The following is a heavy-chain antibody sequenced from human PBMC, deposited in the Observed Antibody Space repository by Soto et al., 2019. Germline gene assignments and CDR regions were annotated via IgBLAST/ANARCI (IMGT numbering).Heavy chain of an antibody. CDR2: IGTAGDT. Sequence: GGSLRLSCAASGFTFSSYDMHWVRQATGKGLEWVSAIGTAGDTYYPGSVKGRFTISRENAKNSLYLQMNSLRAEDTAVYYCARAGYCSSTSCWRGNHNLFDPWGQGTLVTVSS. J-gene: IGHJ5*02. D-gene: IGHD2-2*03. CDR1: GFTFSSYD. CDR3: ARAGYCSSTSCWRGNHNLFDP. V-gene: IGHV3-13*01.